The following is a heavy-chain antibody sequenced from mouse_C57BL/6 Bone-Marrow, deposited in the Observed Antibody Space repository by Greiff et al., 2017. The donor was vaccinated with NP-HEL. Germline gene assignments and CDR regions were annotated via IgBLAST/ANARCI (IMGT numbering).Heavy chain of an antibody. CDR2: ISSGGSYT. Sequence: EVKLMESGGDLVKPGGSLKLSCAASGFTFSSYGMSWVRQTPDKRLEWVATISSGGSYTYYPDSVKGRFTISRDNAKNTLYLQMSSMKSEDTAMYYCARQFMTTVVATDYWGQGTTRTVSS. J-gene: IGHJ2*01. D-gene: IGHD1-1*01. CDR3: ARQFMTTVVATDY. CDR1: GFTFSSYG. V-gene: IGHV5-6*01.